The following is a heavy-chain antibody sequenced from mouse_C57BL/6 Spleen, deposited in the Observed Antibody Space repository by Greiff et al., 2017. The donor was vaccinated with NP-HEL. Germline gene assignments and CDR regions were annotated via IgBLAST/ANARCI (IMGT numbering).Heavy chain of an antibody. V-gene: IGHV7-3*01. CDR1: GFTFTDYY. CDR2: IRNKANGYTT. D-gene: IGHD1-1*01. CDR3: ARSYYYGSSTGFAY. J-gene: IGHJ3*01. Sequence: DVRLVESGGGLVQPGGSLSLSCAASGFTFTDYYMSWVRQPPGKALEWLGFIRNKANGYTTEYSASVKGRFTISRDNSQSILYLQMNALRAEDSATYYCARSYYYGSSTGFAYWGQGTLVTVSA.